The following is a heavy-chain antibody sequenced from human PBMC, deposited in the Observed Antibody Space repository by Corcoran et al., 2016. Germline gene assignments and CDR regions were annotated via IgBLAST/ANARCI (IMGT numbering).Heavy chain of an antibody. V-gene: IGHV4-39*07. Sequence: QLQLPESGPVLVKPSEPLSLTCTVSGGSISSSSYYWGWIRQPPGRGLEWIGSIYYSGSTYYNPSLKSRVTISVDTSKNQFSLKLSYVTAADPALYYCARETIQLYYYCGMDVWGQVTTVTVSS. D-gene: IGHD5-18*01. CDR2: IYYSGST. J-gene: IGHJ6*02. CDR3: ARETIQLYYYCGMDV. CDR1: GGSISSSSYY.